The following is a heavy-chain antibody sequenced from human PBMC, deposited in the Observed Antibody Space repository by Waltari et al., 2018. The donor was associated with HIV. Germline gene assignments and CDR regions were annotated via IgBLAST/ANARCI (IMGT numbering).Heavy chain of an antibody. CDR1: GYSFTAYY. V-gene: IGHV1-2*06. J-gene: IGHJ4*02. CDR2: INPISGST. D-gene: IGHD2-15*01. CDR3: ARGESVSVSNIPPGYRFDF. Sequence: QVQLVQSGAELKKPGASVEFSCRASGYSFTAYYIHLVRQAPGQGLQWMGRINPISGSTNIPLTFQGRITMTRDTSSGAVFIELRGLKFNDTALYYCARGESVSVSNIPPGYRFDFWGQGTLITVSS.